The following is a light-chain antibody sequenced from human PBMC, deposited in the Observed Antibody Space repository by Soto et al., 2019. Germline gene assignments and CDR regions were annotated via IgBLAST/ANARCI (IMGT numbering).Light chain of an antibody. CDR3: QQYHKWPPIT. J-gene: IGKJ5*01. Sequence: VMTQSPGTPSVSLGERATLSCRASKSVDGYLAWYQQKPGQAPRLLIYGASTRATGVTARFRGGGSGTEFTLTISSLQSEDSAVYYCQQYHKWPPITFGQGTRLEIK. V-gene: IGKV3-15*01. CDR2: GAS. CDR1: KSVDGY.